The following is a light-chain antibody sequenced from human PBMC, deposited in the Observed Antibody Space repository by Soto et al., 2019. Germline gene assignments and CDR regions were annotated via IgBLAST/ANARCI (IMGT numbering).Light chain of an antibody. CDR2: EVN. J-gene: IGLJ1*01. CDR1: SSDVGTYTL. V-gene: IGLV2-23*02. Sequence: QSSLAQPASVSGSPAQSITISCTGTSSDVGTYTLVSWYQHHPGKDPKLVIYEVNKRPAGVSKRFSGSKSGDTASLTTSGLQAEDEADYYCSAYSGPTXFYVVGTGTKVXV. CDR3: SAYSGPTXFYV.